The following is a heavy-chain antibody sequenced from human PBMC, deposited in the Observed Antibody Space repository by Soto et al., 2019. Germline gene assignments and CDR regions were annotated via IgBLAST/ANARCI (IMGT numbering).Heavy chain of an antibody. CDR3: ASSSSWYGPDAFDI. V-gene: IGHV1-8*01. J-gene: IGHJ3*02. D-gene: IGHD6-13*01. CDR1: GYTFTSYD. Sequence: VKVSCKASGYTFTSYDINWVRQATGQGLEWMGWMNPNSGNTGYAQKFQGRVTMTRNTSISTAYMELSSLRSEDTAVYYCASSSSWYGPDAFDISGPGTMVTVSS. CDR2: MNPNSGNT.